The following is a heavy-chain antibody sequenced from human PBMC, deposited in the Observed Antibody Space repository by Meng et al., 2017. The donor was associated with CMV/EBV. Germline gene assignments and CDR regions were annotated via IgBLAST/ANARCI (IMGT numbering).Heavy chain of an antibody. Sequence: GESLKISCAASGFTFDDYTMHWVRQAPGKGLEWVSLISWDGGSTYYADSVKGRFTISRDNSKNSLYLQMNSLRTEETALYYCAKDMGDYYYYGMDVWGQGTTVTVS. CDR3: AKDMGDYYYYGMDV. V-gene: IGHV3-43*01. CDR1: GFTFDDYT. J-gene: IGHJ6*02. CDR2: ISWDGGST.